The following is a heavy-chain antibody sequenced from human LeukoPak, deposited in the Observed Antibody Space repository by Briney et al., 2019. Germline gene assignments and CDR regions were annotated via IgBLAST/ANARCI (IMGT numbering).Heavy chain of an antibody. D-gene: IGHD6-19*01. Sequence: GGSLRLSCAASGFTFSSYGMSWVRQAPGKGLEWVSTVSGSGSSTYYADSVKGRFTISRDNSENTLNLQMNSLRAEDTALYYCAKRDSSGWHFFDCWGQGTLVSVSS. CDR3: AKRDSSGWHFFDC. CDR1: GFTFSSYG. J-gene: IGHJ4*02. CDR2: VSGSGSST. V-gene: IGHV3-23*01.